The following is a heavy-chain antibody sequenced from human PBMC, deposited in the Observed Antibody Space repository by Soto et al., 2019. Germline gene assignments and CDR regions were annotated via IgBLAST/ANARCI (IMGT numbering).Heavy chain of an antibody. J-gene: IGHJ4*02. CDR2: ISYDGSNK. V-gene: IGHV3-30-3*01. D-gene: IGHD3-22*01. CDR1: GFTFSTYA. Sequence: QVQLVESGGGVVQPGRSLRLSCAASGFTFSTYAMHWVRQAPGKGLEWVAVISYDGSNKYYADSVKGRFTISRDISKNTLYLQMNSLRAEDTAVYYGASDPPNYYYDSSGYYFDYWGQGTLVTVSS. CDR3: ASDPPNYYYDSSGYYFDY.